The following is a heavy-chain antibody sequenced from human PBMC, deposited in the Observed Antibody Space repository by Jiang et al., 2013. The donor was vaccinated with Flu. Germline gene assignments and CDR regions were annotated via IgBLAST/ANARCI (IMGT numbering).Heavy chain of an antibody. J-gene: IGHJ4*02. CDR1: GYSFYGFW. CDR2: IYPDDSKS. CDR3: GRIIGGGNALLH. Sequence: SLKISCKGSGYSFYGFWIVWVRQMPGKGLEWMGMIYPDDSKSRYSPSFQGQVTISADKSISTAYLQWSSLKASDTAMYYCGRIIGGGNALLHWGQGTLVTVSS. V-gene: IGHV5-51*01. D-gene: IGHD4-23*01.